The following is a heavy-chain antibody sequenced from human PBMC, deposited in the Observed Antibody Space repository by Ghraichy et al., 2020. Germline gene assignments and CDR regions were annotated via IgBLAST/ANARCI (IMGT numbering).Heavy chain of an antibody. CDR1: GFTFNTYA. J-gene: IGHJ3*02. CDR3: AKGPREPSTFWGAFDI. CDR2: ISAGGGST. V-gene: IGHV3-23*01. Sequence: GGSLRLSCAASGFTFNTYAMSWVRQAPGKGLEWVSGISAGGGSTYYADSVRGRFTISKDNSNNTLYLQMNSLSGEETAVYFCAKGPREPSTFWGAFDIWGRGTMITVSA. D-gene: IGHD3-16*01.